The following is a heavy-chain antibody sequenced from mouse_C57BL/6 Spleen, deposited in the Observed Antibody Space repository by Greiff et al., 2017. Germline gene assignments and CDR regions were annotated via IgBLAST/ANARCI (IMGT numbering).Heavy chain of an antibody. CDR3: ARPPIRALYAMDD. V-gene: IGHV5-17*01. Sequence: DVHLVESGGGLVKPGGSLKLSCAASGFTFSDYGMHWVRQAPEKGLEWVAYISSGRSTIYYADTVKGRFTIPRDNAKNTLILQMTSLRSVDTAMYYCARPPIRALYAMDDWGQGTSVTVSS. J-gene: IGHJ4*01. CDR2: ISSGRSTI. CDR1: GFTFSDYG.